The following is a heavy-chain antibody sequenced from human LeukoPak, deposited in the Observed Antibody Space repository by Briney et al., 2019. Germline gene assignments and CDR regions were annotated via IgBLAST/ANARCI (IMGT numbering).Heavy chain of an antibody. CDR2: ISYDGSNK. J-gene: IGHJ4*02. CDR1: GFTFSSYA. D-gene: IGHD2-15*01. V-gene: IGHV3-30*04. CDR3: ARAVRYCSGGSCYYFDY. Sequence: GRSLRLSCAASGFTFSSYAMHWVRQAPGKGLEWVAVISYDGSNKYYADSVKGRFTISRDNSKNTLHLQMNSLRAEDTAVYYCARAVRYCSGGSCYYFDYWGQGTLVTVSS.